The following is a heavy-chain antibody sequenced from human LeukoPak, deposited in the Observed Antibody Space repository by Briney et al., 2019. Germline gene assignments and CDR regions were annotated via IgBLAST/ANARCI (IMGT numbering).Heavy chain of an antibody. CDR1: GFTFSSYE. V-gene: IGHV3-48*03. D-gene: IGHD1-26*01. CDR3: ASDSGSLRGEFDY. Sequence: GGSLRLSCAASGFTFSSYEMNWVRQAPGKGLEWVSYISRSGSTIYYADSVKGRFTISRDNAKNSLYLQMNSLRAEDTAVYHCASDSGSLRGEFDYWGQGTLVTVSS. J-gene: IGHJ4*02. CDR2: ISRSGSTI.